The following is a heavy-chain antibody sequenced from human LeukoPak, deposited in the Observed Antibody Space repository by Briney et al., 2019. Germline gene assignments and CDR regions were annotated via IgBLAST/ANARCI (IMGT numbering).Heavy chain of an antibody. CDR2: IKEDGSEK. V-gene: IGHV3-7*05. Sequence: GGSLTLSCAASGFIFSTYWMAWVRHAPGKGLECVAKIKEDGSEKYYVDSVSGRFTISRDNAKNSMYLQKNSLRTEGMAVYYCARDANWGGDFDYWGQGTLVTVSS. J-gene: IGHJ4*02. CDR3: ARDANWGGDFDY. CDR1: GFIFSTYW. D-gene: IGHD7-27*01.